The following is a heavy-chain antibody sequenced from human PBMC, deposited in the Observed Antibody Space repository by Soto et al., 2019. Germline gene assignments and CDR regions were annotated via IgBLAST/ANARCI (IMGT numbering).Heavy chain of an antibody. V-gene: IGHV3-7*01. CDR1: GFTFSSYW. CDR3: ARDRTLERFNNYYGMDV. D-gene: IGHD3-10*01. CDR2: IKQDGSEK. J-gene: IGHJ6*02. Sequence: GGSLRLSCAASGFTFSSYWMSWVRQAPGKGLEWVANIKQDGSEKYYVDSVKGRFTISRDNAKNSLYLQMNSLRAEDTAVYYCARDRTLERFNNYYGMDVWGQGTTVTVSS.